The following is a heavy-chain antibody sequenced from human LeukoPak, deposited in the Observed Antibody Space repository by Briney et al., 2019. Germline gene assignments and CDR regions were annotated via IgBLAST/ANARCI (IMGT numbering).Heavy chain of an antibody. D-gene: IGHD5-18*01. CDR2: ISGSSGSSLYI. J-gene: IGHJ4*02. Sequence: PGGSLRLFCEASGHTFSRYSMNWVRQAPGKGLEWVSSISGSSGSSLYIHYADSVKGRFTISRDNAKNSLYLQMNSLRAEDTAVYYCARADWDTAMIDYWGQGTLVTVSS. CDR1: GHTFSRYS. V-gene: IGHV3-21*01. CDR3: ARADWDTAMIDY.